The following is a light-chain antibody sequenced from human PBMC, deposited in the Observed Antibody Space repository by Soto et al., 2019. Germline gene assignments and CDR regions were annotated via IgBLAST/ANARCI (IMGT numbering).Light chain of an antibody. J-gene: IGKJ4*01. CDR1: QSISVY. V-gene: IGKV3-11*01. CDR3: HQRTKWPLT. Sequence: EIVLTQSPATLSLSPGERASLSCRASQSISVYLAWYQQKPGQAPRPLIYDASNRATGIPARFSGSGSGTDFTLTISSLEPEDFAVYYCHQRTKWPLTFGEGTKVEIK. CDR2: DAS.